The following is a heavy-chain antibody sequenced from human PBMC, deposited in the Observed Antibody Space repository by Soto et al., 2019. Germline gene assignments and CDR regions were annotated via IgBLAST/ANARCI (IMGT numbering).Heavy chain of an antibody. D-gene: IGHD6-19*01. CDR2: ISSSSSYI. CDR1: GFTFSSYW. J-gene: IGHJ4*02. V-gene: IGHV3-21*04. Sequence: GGSLRLCCAASGFTFSSYWMSWVRQAPGKGLEWVSSISSSSSYIYYADSVKGRFTISRDNSKNTLYLQMNSLRAEDTAVYYCAKELHTSSGWSQVIYWGQGTLVTVSS. CDR3: AKELHTSSGWSQVIY.